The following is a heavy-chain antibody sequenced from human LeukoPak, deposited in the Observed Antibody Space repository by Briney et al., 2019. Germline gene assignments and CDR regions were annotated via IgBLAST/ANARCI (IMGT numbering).Heavy chain of an antibody. CDR1: GASISNGDYC. D-gene: IGHD6-13*01. J-gene: IGHJ4*02. V-gene: IGHV4-30-4*08. CDR2: ISYSGST. Sequence: SQTLSLTCTVSGASISNGDYCWSWIRQPPGKGLEWIGYISYSGSTYYNPSLKSRLTISVDTSKNQFSLKLSSVTATDTAVYYCARSTAAGTYYFDYWGQGTLVTVSS. CDR3: ARSTAAGTYYFDY.